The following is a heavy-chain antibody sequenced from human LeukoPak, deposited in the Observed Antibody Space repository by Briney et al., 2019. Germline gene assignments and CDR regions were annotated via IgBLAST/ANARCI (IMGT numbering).Heavy chain of an antibody. CDR3: ASVENHGDPLFDY. V-gene: IGHV1-3*02. CDR2: SNAANGNT. J-gene: IGHJ4*02. Sequence: ASVKVSCKASGYTFTGYAIHWVRQAPGQRLEWMGWSNAANGNTDYSPEFQGRVSITRDTSASTAYMELRSLRSDDTAVYYCASVENHGDPLFDYWGQGTLVTVSS. CDR1: GYTFTGYA. D-gene: IGHD4-17*01.